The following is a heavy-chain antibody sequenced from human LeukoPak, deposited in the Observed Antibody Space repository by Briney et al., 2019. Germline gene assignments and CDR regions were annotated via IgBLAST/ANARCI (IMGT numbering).Heavy chain of an antibody. J-gene: IGHJ4*02. CDR1: GFSFSSHG. D-gene: IGHD6-19*01. Sequence: GGSLRLSCAAAGFSFSSHGMYWVRQAPGKGLEWLAFIRINGAFTYYGDSVKGRFTISRDNPKNTLYLQMSSLKAEDTAVYYCAKERSLEIAVAGTVFDYWGQGTLVTVSS. CDR2: IRINGAFT. CDR3: AKERSLEIAVAGTVFDY. V-gene: IGHV3-30*02.